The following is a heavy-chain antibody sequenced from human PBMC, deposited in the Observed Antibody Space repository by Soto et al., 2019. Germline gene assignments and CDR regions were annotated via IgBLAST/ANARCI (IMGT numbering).Heavy chain of an antibody. CDR1: GGTFSSYA. V-gene: IGHV1-69*01. CDR3: ARMVLLWFGEPKLGMDV. CDR2: IIPIFGTA. Sequence: QVQLVQSGAEVKKPGSSVKVSCKASGGTFSSYAISWVRQAPGQGLEWMGGIIPIFGTANYAQKFQGRVTITADESTSTAYMELSSLRSKDTAVYYCARMVLLWFGEPKLGMDVWGQGTTVTVSS. D-gene: IGHD3-10*01. J-gene: IGHJ6*02.